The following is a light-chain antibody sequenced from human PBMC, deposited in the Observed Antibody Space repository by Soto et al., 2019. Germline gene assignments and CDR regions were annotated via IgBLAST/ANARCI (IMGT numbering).Light chain of an antibody. Sequence: QSALTQPASVSGSPGQSITISCTGTSSDIGTYNFVSWYQVHPGRAPKLIIHDVGGRPSGVSNRFSGSKSGNTASLTISGLQPEDEADYYCSSYRSTTTVFGTGTKVTVL. CDR2: DVG. CDR3: SSYRSTTTV. V-gene: IGLV2-14*01. CDR1: SSDIGTYNF. J-gene: IGLJ1*01.